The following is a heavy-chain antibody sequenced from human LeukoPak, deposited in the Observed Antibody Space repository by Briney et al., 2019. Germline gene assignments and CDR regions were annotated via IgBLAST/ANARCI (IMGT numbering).Heavy chain of an antibody. CDR3: AREWGPTPYYYDSSGPISPAGY. Sequence: PGGSLGLSCAASGFTFSSYAMHWVRQAPGKGLEWVAVISYDGSNKCYADSVKGRFTISRDNSKNTLYLQMNSLRAEDTAVYYCAREWGPTPYYYDSSGPISPAGYWGQGTLVTVSS. J-gene: IGHJ4*02. D-gene: IGHD3-22*01. CDR1: GFTFSSYA. V-gene: IGHV3-30-3*01. CDR2: ISYDGSNK.